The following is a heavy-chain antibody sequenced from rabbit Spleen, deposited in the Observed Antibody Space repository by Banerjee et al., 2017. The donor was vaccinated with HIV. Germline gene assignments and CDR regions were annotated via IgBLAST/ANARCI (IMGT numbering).Heavy chain of an antibody. CDR3: ARDLVGVIGWNFNL. D-gene: IGHD1-1*01. CDR1: GFSFSRGYD. CDR2: IYTGSSGST. Sequence: QSLEESGGGLVKPEGSLTLTCKASGFSFSRGYDMCWVRQAPGKGLEWIGCIYTGSSGSTYSATWAKGRFTISRTSSTTVTLRMTSVTAADTATYFCARDLVGVIGWNFNLWGPGTLVTVS. J-gene: IGHJ4*01. V-gene: IGHV1S40*01.